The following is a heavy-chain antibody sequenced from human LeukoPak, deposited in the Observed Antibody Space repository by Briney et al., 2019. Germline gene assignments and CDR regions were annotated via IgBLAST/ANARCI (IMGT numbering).Heavy chain of an antibody. V-gene: IGHV3-30*02. Sequence: PGGCLRLSCAASGFTFSNYGMHWARQAPGKGLEWVAFVRYDETTKFYADSVKGRFTISRDNSKTTLYLQMNSLRAEDTAVYYCAKDVPTAYFDYWGQGTLVTVSS. CDR3: AKDVPTAYFDY. CDR2: VRYDETTK. CDR1: GFTFSNYG. J-gene: IGHJ4*02. D-gene: IGHD1-26*01.